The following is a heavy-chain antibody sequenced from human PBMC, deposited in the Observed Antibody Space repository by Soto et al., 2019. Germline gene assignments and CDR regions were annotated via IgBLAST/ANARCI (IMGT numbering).Heavy chain of an antibody. V-gene: IGHV3-23*01. J-gene: IGHJ4*02. Sequence: GGSLRLSCAASRFPFSSYAMPWVRQAPGQGLEWVSSISGSGDNTYYADSVKGRFTISRDNSKNTLYLQMSSLRAEDTAVYYCATEYYFDFWGPGPLVTVSS. CDR2: ISGSGDNT. CDR3: ATEYYFDF. D-gene: IGHD6-6*01. CDR1: RFPFSSYA.